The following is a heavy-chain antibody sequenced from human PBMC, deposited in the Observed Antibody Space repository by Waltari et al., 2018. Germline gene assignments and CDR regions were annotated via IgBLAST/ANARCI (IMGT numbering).Heavy chain of an antibody. V-gene: IGHV4-39*01. CDR2: IYSRWST. J-gene: IGHJ4*02. CDR1: GAPISDGSYY. Sequence: QLQLQESGPGLVRPSEPLSLTCAVSGAPISDGSYYWGWIRQAPQKGLEWIGTIYSRWSTYYNPSFKSRVTISADTSKNQFSLKMTSVTATDTAVYYCARLLDFSHVTSYWGRGTLVTVSS. CDR3: ARLLDFSHVTSY.